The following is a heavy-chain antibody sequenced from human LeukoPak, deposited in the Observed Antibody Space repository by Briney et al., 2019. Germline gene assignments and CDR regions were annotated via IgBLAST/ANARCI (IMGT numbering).Heavy chain of an antibody. V-gene: IGHV1-8*03. J-gene: IGHJ6*03. CDR1: GYTFTSYD. CDR3: ARGVSSGWYDYYYYMDV. Sequence: ASVKVSCKASGYTFTSYDINWVRQATGQGLEWMGWMNPNSGNTGYAQKFQGRVTITRNTSISTAYMELSSLRSDDTAVYYCARGVSSGWYDYYYYMDVWGKGTTVTVSS. CDR2: MNPNSGNT. D-gene: IGHD6-19*01.